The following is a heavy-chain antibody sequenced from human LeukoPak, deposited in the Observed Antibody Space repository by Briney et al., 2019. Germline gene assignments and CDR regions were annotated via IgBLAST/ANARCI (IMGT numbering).Heavy chain of an antibody. Sequence: SETLSLTCTVSGGSISSYYWSWIRQSPGKGLEWIGYIYYSGSTNYNPSLKSRVTISVDTSKNQFSLKLSSVTAADTAVYYCARGDSSSWYIFDYWGQGTLVTVSS. CDR1: GGSISSYY. V-gene: IGHV4-59*01. CDR3: ARGDSSSWYIFDY. J-gene: IGHJ4*02. CDR2: IYYSGST. D-gene: IGHD6-13*01.